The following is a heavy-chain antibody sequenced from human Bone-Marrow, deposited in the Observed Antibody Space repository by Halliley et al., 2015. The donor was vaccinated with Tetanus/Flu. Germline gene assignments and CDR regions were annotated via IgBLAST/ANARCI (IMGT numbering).Heavy chain of an antibody. CDR2: IIDSGDYV. V-gene: IGHV3-21*06. Sequence: EWVSTIIDSGDYVFYADSVKGRFPISRDNTKNSLYLQMSSLTVEDTAVYYCARLDSGTIDSWGLGTLVTVSS. CDR3: ARLDSGTIDS. D-gene: IGHD2-2*01. J-gene: IGHJ4*02.